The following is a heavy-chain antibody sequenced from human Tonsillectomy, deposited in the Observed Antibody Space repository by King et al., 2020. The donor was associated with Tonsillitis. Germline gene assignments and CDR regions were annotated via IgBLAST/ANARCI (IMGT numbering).Heavy chain of an antibody. V-gene: IGHV5-51*03. CDR3: ATDKLEKSFDY. J-gene: IGHJ4*02. CDR2: FYPGDSDT. Sequence: DVQLVESGAEVKMPGESLNISCKGYGHSFTNYWIGWVRQRPGKGLEWVGMFYPGDSDTIYRPSLQGQVTISVDKSINTADLQLRSLKASDTAMYYCATDKLEKSFDYWGQGTLVTVSS. CDR1: GHSFTNYW. D-gene: IGHD1-26*01.